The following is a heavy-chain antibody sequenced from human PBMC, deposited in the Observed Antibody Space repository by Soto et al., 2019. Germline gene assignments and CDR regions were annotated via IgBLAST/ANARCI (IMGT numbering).Heavy chain of an antibody. CDR2: IYYSGST. Sequence: SETLSLTCTVSGGSISSGDYYWSWIRQPPGKGLEWIGYIYYSGSTDYNPSPKDRVTISVDTSKNQFSLKLSSVTAADTGVYYCARDWPDDYGDSGRISYFDYWGQGTLVTVSS. D-gene: IGHD4-17*01. V-gene: IGHV4-30-4*01. J-gene: IGHJ4*02. CDR3: ARDWPDDYGDSGRISYFDY. CDR1: GGSISSGDYY.